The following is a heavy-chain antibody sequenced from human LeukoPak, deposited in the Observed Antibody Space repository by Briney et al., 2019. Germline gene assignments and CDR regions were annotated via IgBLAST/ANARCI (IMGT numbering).Heavy chain of an antibody. CDR3: AREVYGHYYDSSGYYNWFDP. CDR2: IYYSGST. V-gene: IGHV4-30-4*01. CDR1: GGSISSGDYY. J-gene: IGHJ5*02. D-gene: IGHD3-22*01. Sequence: SETLSLTCTVSGGSISSGDYYWSWIRQPPGKGLEWIGYIYYSGSTYYNPSLKSRVTISVDTSKNQFSLKLSSVTAADTAVYYCAREVYGHYYDSSGYYNWFDPWGQGTLVTVSS.